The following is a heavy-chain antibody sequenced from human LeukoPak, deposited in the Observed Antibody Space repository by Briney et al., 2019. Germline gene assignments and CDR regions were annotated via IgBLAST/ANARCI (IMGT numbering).Heavy chain of an antibody. J-gene: IGHJ6*02. CDR1: GFTFSSYG. Sequence: GGSLRLSCAASGFTFSSYGMHWVRQAPGKGLEWVAATWYDGSNKYYADSVKGRFTISRDNSKNTLHLQMNSLRAEDTAVYNCARERFCTNGVCPHYYYYGMDVWGQGTTVTVSS. V-gene: IGHV3-33*01. D-gene: IGHD2-8*01. CDR2: TWYDGSNK. CDR3: ARERFCTNGVCPHYYYYGMDV.